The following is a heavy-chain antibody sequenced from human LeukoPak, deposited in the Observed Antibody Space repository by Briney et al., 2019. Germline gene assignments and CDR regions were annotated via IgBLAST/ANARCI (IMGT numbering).Heavy chain of an antibody. CDR2: ISSSSSTI. D-gene: IGHD5-18*01. CDR3: ARGQYEGRLSYEASGVGY. V-gene: IGHV3-48*01. Sequence: PGGSLRLSCAASGFTFSSYSMNWVRQAPGKGLEWVSYISSSSSTIYYADSVKGRFTISRDNAKNSLYLQMNSLRAEDTAVYYCARGQYEGRLSYEASGVGYWGQGTLVTVSS. CDR1: GFTFSSYS. J-gene: IGHJ4*02.